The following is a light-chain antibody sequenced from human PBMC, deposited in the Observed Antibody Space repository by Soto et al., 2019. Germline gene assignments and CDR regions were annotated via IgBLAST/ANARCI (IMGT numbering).Light chain of an antibody. Sequence: DSQMTQSPSSLSAYVGDRVTITCRASQSIRTYLNWYQQQPGIAPKLLIYTASTLQSGVPSRFSGSGSGTDFTLTISSLQPEDFATYYCQQSYTTPLTFGGGTKVAIK. CDR2: TAS. CDR3: QQSYTTPLT. J-gene: IGKJ4*01. V-gene: IGKV1-39*01. CDR1: QSIRTY.